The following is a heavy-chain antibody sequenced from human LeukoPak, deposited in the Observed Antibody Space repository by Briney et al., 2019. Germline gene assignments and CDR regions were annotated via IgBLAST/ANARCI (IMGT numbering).Heavy chain of an antibody. V-gene: IGHV3-30*02. J-gene: IGHJ4*02. CDR2: IRYDGSNK. CDR1: GFTFSSYG. Sequence: PGGSLRLSCAASGFTFSSYGMHWVRQAPGKGLEWVAFIRYDGSNKYYADSVKGRFTISRDNSKNTLYLQMNSLRAEDTAVYYCAKEVVVVITTPTEAGFDYWGQGTLVTVSS. CDR3: AKEVVVVITTPTEAGFDY. D-gene: IGHD3-22*01.